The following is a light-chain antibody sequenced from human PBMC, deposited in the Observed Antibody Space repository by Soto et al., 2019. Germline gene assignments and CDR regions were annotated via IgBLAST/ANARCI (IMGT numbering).Light chain of an antibody. CDR1: QGVSTW. CDR2: TAS. J-gene: IGKJ5*01. CDR3: QQAASFPIT. V-gene: IGKV1-12*01. Sequence: DIQMTQSPSSVSASVGDRVTITCRASQGVSTWLAWYQQKPGKAPNLLIYTASSLQSGVPSRFSGSGSGTDCTLTINGLQPEDFATYYCQQAASFPITLGQGTRLEIK.